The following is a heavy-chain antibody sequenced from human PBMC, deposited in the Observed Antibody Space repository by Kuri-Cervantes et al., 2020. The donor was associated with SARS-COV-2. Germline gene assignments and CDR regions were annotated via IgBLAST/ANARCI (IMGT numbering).Heavy chain of an antibody. J-gene: IGHJ4*02. D-gene: IGHD4-17*01. Sequence: SETLSLTCAVHGGSFSGYYWSWIRQPPGKGLEWIGEIDHSGSTNYNPSLKSRVTISVDKSKNQFSLKLSSVTAADTAVYYCARATSTVIRYYFDYWGQGTLVTVSS. CDR2: IDHSGST. CDR1: GGSFSGYY. CDR3: ARATSTVIRYYFDY. V-gene: IGHV4-34*01.